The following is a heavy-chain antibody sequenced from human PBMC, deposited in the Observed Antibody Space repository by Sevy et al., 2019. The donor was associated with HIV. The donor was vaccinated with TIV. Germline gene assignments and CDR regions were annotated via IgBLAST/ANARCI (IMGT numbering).Heavy chain of an antibody. CDR3: ARDPHADCSGGSCYSRGAFDI. V-gene: IGHV1-2*02. J-gene: IGHJ3*02. CDR1: GYTFTGYY. CDR2: INPKSGGT. Sequence: ASVKVSCKASGYTFTGYYMHWVRQAPGQGLEWMGWINPKSGGTNYAPKFQGRVTMTRDTSISTAYMELSRLRSDDTAVYYCARDPHADCSGGSCYSRGAFDIWGQGTMVTVSS. D-gene: IGHD2-15*01.